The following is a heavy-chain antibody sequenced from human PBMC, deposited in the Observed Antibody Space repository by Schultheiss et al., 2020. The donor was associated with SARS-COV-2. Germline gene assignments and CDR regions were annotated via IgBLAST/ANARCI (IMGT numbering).Heavy chain of an antibody. CDR2: INSDGSST. D-gene: IGHD3-16*01. Sequence: GGSLRLSCAASGFTFSSYAMSWVRQAPGKGLVWVSRINSDGSSTSYADSVKGRFTISRDNAKNTLYLQMNSLRAEDTAVYYCARDPPKSPIAWGVDYWGQGTLVTVSS. V-gene: IGHV3-74*01. CDR3: ARDPPKSPIAWGVDY. CDR1: GFTFSSYA. J-gene: IGHJ4*02.